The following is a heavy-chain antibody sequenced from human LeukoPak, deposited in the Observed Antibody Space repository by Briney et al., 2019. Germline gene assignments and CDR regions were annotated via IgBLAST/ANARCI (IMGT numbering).Heavy chain of an antibody. CDR3: AKEAGSGYSHPSGY. CDR2: IGGTGGST. CDR1: GFTSSGYA. V-gene: IGHV3-23*01. Sequence: GESLRLSCVASGFTSSGYAMSWVRQAPGKGLEWVSTIGGTGGSTYYADSVKGRFTISRDKSKNTLYLQMSTLRAEDTAVYYCAKEAGSGYSHPSGYWGQGTLVTVSS. J-gene: IGHJ4*02. D-gene: IGHD3-22*01.